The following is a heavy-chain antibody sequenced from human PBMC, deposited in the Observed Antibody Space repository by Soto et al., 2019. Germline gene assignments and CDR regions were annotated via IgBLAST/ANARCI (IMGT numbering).Heavy chain of an antibody. Sequence: QITLKESGPTLVKPTQTLTLTCTFSGFSLNTRGVGVGWIRQPPGKALEWLALIYWDDDEGYSPSLRSRLTSTKDTSQNQVVLTMTNMDPVDSATYYCAHRPRGYSYHFDYWGQGTLVTVSS. CDR3: AHRPRGYSYHFDY. CDR2: IYWDDDE. J-gene: IGHJ4*02. CDR1: GFSLNTRGVG. V-gene: IGHV2-5*02. D-gene: IGHD5-18*01.